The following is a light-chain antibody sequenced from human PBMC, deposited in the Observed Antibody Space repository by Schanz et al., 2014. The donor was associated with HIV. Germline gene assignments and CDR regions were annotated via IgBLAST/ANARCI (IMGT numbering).Light chain of an antibody. CDR2: GDS. Sequence: QSVLTQPPSVSGATGQRVTISCTGNNSNIGAGYDVHWYQQLPGTAPKLLIYGDSNRPSGVPDRFSGSKSGTSASLAITGLQAEDEADYYCAAWDVTLNGPGFGGGTKLTVL. J-gene: IGLJ2*01. V-gene: IGLV1-40*01. CDR1: NSNIGAGYD. CDR3: AAWDVTLNGPG.